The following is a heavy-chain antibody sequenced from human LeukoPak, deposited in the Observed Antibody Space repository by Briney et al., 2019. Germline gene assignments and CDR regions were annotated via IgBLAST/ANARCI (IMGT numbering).Heavy chain of an antibody. CDR1: GGTFNGNG. CDR2: IIPIFGTT. Sequence: SVKVSCKASGGTFNGNGITWVRQAPGQGLEWMRGIIPIFGTTKYAQKFQGRVAITTDESTSTAYMELSSLRSDDTAVYYCARDYSGSYYGWFDPWGQGTLVTVSS. D-gene: IGHD1-26*01. J-gene: IGHJ5*02. CDR3: ARDYSGSYYGWFDP. V-gene: IGHV1-69*05.